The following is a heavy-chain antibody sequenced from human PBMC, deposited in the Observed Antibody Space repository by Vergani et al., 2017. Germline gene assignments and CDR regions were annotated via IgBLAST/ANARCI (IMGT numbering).Heavy chain of an antibody. V-gene: IGHV4-61*02. Sequence: QVQLQESGPGLVKPSETLSLTCTVSGGSFSTGGQSWTWLRQSAGKGLEWIGRIYTSGATNYNPSLRSRAIMSVDASKKQFSLKLTSVTAADTAVYYCARRSGIVYDIFSGTQYFFDFWGQGTLVTVSS. CDR2: IYTSGAT. CDR1: GGSFSTGGQS. J-gene: IGHJ4*02. D-gene: IGHD3-9*01. CDR3: ARRSGIVYDIFSGTQYFFDF.